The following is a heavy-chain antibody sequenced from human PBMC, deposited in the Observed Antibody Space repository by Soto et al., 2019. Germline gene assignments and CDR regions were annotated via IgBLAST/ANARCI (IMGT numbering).Heavy chain of an antibody. J-gene: IGHJ3*02. CDR3: ARHGDSKDAFDI. D-gene: IGHD2-21*02. CDR2: ISAYNSNT. Sequence: RCAHQDNKKGLEWRGWISAYNSNTNYAQKLQGRVTMTTDTSTSTAYMELRSLRSDDTAVYYCARHGDSKDAFDIWGQGTMVTVSS. V-gene: IGHV1-18*01.